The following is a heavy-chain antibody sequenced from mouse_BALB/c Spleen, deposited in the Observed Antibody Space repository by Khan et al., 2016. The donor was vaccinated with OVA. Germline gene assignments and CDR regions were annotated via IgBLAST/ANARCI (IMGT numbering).Heavy chain of an antibody. Sequence: EVELVESGGGLVQPGGSRKLSCAASGFTFSSFGMHWVRQAPEKGLEWVAYVSFGSATIYYADTVKGRFPISRDNPKNTLFLQMTSLRSEDTAIYYCARSLITTWYFDVWGAGTTVTVSS. D-gene: IGHD2-4*01. CDR3: ARSLITTWYFDV. CDR1: GFTFSSFG. J-gene: IGHJ1*01. CDR2: VSFGSATI. V-gene: IGHV5-17*02.